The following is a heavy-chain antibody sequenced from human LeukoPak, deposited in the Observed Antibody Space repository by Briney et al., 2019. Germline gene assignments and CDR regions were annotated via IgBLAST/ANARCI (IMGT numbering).Heavy chain of an antibody. CDR1: GGTFSSYA. V-gene: IGHV1-69*04. D-gene: IGHD5-24*01. Sequence: GSSVKVSCTASGGTFSSYAISWVRQAPGQGLEWMGRIIPILGIANYAQKFQGRVTITADKSTSTAYMELSSLRSEDTAVYYCARVSGDRDGHNYPYFDYWGQGTLVTVSS. CDR2: IIPILGIA. J-gene: IGHJ4*02. CDR3: ARVSGDRDGHNYPYFDY.